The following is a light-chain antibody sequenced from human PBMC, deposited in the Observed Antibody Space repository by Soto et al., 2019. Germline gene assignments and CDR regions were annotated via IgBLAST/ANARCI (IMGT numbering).Light chain of an antibody. J-gene: IGLJ1*01. CDR3: TSYTANNTLV. Sequence: SVLSPPSSVSGSPGQSITISCSGPTSDIHDFNSISWYRHHPGKAPRLIVYDVNKRPSGISPRFSGSKSGLTASLTISGLQGEDEADYFCTSYTANNTLVFGTGTKVTV. CDR1: TSDIHDFNS. CDR2: DVN. V-gene: IGLV2-14*01.